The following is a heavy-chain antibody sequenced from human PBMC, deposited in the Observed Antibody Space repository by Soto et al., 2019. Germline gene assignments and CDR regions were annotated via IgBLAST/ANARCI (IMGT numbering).Heavy chain of an antibody. Sequence: ESGGGLVQPGGSLRLSCAASGFTFSNNDMHWGRQAAGEGLEWVSGIGRAGDTYYADSVRGRITTSRDNAKNSVYLQMNSLRAGDTGVYFCARLSSTWTYFDYWGQGTLVTVSS. J-gene: IGHJ4*02. CDR2: IGRAGDT. CDR3: ARLSSTWTYFDY. CDR1: GFTFSNND. V-gene: IGHV3-13*01. D-gene: IGHD6-13*01.